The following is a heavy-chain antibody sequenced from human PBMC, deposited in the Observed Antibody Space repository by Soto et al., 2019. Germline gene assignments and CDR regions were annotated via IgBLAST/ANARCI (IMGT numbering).Heavy chain of an antibody. CDR1: GGTFSSYA. D-gene: IGHD1-1*01. Sequence: SVKVSCKASGGTFSSYAISWVRQAPGQGLEWMGGIIPIFGTANYAQKFQGRVTITADESTCTAYMELSSLRSEDTAVYYCARTEVPYYYYYGMDVWGQGTTVTVSS. J-gene: IGHJ6*02. CDR2: IIPIFGTA. CDR3: ARTEVPYYYYYGMDV. V-gene: IGHV1-69*13.